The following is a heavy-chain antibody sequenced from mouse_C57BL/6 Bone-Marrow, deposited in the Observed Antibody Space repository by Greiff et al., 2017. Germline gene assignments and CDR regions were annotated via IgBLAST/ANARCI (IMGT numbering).Heavy chain of an antibody. V-gene: IGHV1-59*01. Sequence: QVQLQQPGAELVRPGTSVKLSCKASGYTFTSYWMHWVKQRPGQGLEWIGVIDPSDSYTTYNQKFKGKATLTVDTSSSTAYMQLSSLTSEDSAVFYCARERRWYWSMDYWGQGTSVTVSS. CDR1: GYTFTSYW. CDR3: ARERRWYWSMDY. J-gene: IGHJ4*01. D-gene: IGHD1-1*02. CDR2: IDPSDSYT.